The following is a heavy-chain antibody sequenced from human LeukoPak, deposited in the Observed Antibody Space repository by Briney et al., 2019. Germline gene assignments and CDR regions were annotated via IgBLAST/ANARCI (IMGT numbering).Heavy chain of an antibody. CDR2: IYYSGST. CDR3: ARVTICPGGSCYEDY. Sequence: SGTLSLTCAVSGGSISSGGYYWSWIRQHPGKGLEWIGYIYYSGSTYYNPSLKSRVTISVDTSKNQFSLKLSSVTAADTAVYYCARVTICPGGSCYEDYWGQGTLVTVSS. CDR1: GGSISSGGYY. J-gene: IGHJ4*02. V-gene: IGHV4-31*11. D-gene: IGHD2-15*01.